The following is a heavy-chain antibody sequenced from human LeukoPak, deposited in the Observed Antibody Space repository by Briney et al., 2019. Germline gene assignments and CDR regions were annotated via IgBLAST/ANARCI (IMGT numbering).Heavy chain of an antibody. CDR1: GYTFTSYD. J-gene: IGHJ4*02. Sequence: ASGKVSCKASGYTFTSYDINWVRQATAQGLEWMGWMNPNSGNTGYAQKFQGRVTMTRNTYISTAYLELNSLRSEDTAVYYCARAPLYSSSWYSSFDYWGQGTLVTVSS. V-gene: IGHV1-8*01. CDR2: MNPNSGNT. CDR3: ARAPLYSSSWYSSFDY. D-gene: IGHD6-13*01.